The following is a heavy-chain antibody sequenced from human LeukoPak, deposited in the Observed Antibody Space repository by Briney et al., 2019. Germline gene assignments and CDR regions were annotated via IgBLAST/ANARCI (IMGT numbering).Heavy chain of an antibody. J-gene: IGHJ4*02. D-gene: IGHD4-23*01. CDR1: GFTFSSYS. CDR3: VRAIGSNTL. V-gene: IGHV3-48*04. CDR2: ISSSSSTI. Sequence: GGSLRLSCAASGFTFSSYSMNWVRQAPGKGLEWVSYISSSSSTIYYADSVKGRFTISRDNAKNSLYLQMNSLRAEDTAVYFCVRAIGSNTLWGQGTLVTVSS.